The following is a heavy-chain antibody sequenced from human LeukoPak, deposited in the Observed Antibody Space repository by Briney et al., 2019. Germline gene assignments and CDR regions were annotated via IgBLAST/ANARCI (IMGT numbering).Heavy chain of an antibody. J-gene: IGHJ4*02. CDR2: ISSNGGST. CDR3: AKVPRQNGWFPLSDY. D-gene: IGHD6-19*01. CDR1: GFTFSSYA. V-gene: IGHV3-64*04. Sequence: GGSLRLSCSASGFTFSSYAMHWVRQAPGKGLEYVSAISSNGGSTYYADSVKGRFTISRDNSKNTLYLQMNSLRAEDTAVYYCAKVPRQNGWFPLSDYWGQGALVTVSS.